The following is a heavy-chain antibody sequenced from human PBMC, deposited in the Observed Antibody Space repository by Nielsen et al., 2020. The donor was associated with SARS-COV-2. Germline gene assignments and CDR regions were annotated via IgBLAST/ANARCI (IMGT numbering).Heavy chain of an antibody. CDR3: ARQGPWLVREIDL. J-gene: IGHJ5*02. CDR2: IYPHDSDT. Sequence: GESLKISCKASGYDFTTSWIAWVRQMPGKGLEWLGIIYPHDSDTRYSPSFQGQLTISADKSITTAYLQWRSLKASDTAIYYCARQGPWLVREIDLWGQGTLVTVSS. V-gene: IGHV5-51*01. CDR1: GYDFTTSW. D-gene: IGHD6-19*01.